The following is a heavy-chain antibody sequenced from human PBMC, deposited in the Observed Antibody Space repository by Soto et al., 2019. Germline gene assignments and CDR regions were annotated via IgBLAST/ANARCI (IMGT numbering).Heavy chain of an antibody. CDR3: ATSFGSGSRAFDY. J-gene: IGHJ4*02. D-gene: IGHD3-10*01. CDR1: GDTFNFYT. Sequence: QVQLVQSGAEVKKPGSSVKVSCKASGDTFNFYTINWVRQAPGLGLEWMGRFNPILSFSNSALKFQGRVTLTADKXTSTADMVLSSLRSEHTAIYYCATSFGSGSRAFDYWGPGALVTVSS. V-gene: IGHV1-69*02. CDR2: FNPILSFS.